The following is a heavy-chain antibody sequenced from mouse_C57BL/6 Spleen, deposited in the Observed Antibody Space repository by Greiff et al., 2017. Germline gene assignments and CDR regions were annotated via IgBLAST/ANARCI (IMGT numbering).Heavy chain of an antibody. CDR2: ISDGGSYT. J-gene: IGHJ2*01. Sequence: EVKLVESGGGLVKPGGSLKLSCAASGFTFSSYAMSWVRQTPEKRLEWVATISDGGSYTYYPDNVKGRFTISRDNAKNNLYLQMSHLKSEDTAMYYCATSQYCDYWGQGTTLTVSS. V-gene: IGHV5-4*03. CDR1: GFTFSSYA. CDR3: ATSQYCDY.